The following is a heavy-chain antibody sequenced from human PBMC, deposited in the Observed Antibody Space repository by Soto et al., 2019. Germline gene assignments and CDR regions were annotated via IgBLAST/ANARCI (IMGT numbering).Heavy chain of an antibody. J-gene: IGHJ6*02. CDR2: IQYSGYS. CDR1: GGSSTNYY. CDR3: VRHGFGSLHGLVDV. D-gene: IGHD3-10*01. V-gene: IGHV4-59*08. Sequence: QVQLQESGPGLVKPSETLSLTCTVSGGSSTNYYCSWFRQPPGKGLEWIGYIQYSGYSAYNLSLKRRVTMSMDTSKTQFSLMLESVTATDTAVYYCVRHGFGSLHGLVDVWGQGTTVIVSS.